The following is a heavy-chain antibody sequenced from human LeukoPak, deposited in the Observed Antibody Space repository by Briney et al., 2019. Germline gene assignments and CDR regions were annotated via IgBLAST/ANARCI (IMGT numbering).Heavy chain of an antibody. D-gene: IGHD4-17*01. Sequence: SETLSLTCAVSGYPISSGYYWGWIRQPPGKGLEWIGHIYHSGTTYYNPSLKSRVTISVDTSKNQFSLRLNPVTAADTAVYYCARPRNNYNDNGDFPRYWGQGTLVTVSS. CDR3: ARPRNNYNDNGDFPRY. CDR2: IYHSGTT. V-gene: IGHV4-38-2*01. CDR1: GYPISSGYY. J-gene: IGHJ4*02.